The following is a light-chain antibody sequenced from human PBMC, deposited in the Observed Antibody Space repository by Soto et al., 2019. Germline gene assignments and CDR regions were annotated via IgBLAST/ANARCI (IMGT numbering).Light chain of an antibody. J-gene: IGKJ1*01. CDR2: GAS. CDR1: QSVRSSY. V-gene: IGKV3-20*01. Sequence: ETVLTQSPGTLSLSPGERATLSCRASQSVRSSYLAWYHQKPGQTPRLLIYGASSRATGIPDRFSGSGSGTDFTLTISRLEPEDFAVYFCQQYSSPPATFGQGTKVEIK. CDR3: QQYSSPPAT.